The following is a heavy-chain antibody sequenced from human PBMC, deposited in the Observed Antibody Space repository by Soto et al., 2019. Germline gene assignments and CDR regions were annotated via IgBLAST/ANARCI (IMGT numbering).Heavy chain of an antibody. CDR1: GYSFTSYW. J-gene: IGHJ6*04. CDR3: AKTSVVVAATSADYYDYGMDV. V-gene: IGHV5-51*01. Sequence: GESLKISCKGSGYSFTSYWIGWVRQMPGKGLEWMGIIYPGDSDTRYSPSFQGQVTISADKSISTAYLQWSRLKASDTAMYYCAKTSVVVAATSADYYDYGMDVWGKGTTVTVSS. D-gene: IGHD2-15*01. CDR2: IYPGDSDT.